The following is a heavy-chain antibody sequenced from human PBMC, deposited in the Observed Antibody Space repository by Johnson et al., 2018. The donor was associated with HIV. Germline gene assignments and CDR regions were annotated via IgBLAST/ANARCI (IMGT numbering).Heavy chain of an antibody. V-gene: IGHV3-30*18. D-gene: IGHD6-13*01. J-gene: IGHJ3*02. CDR3: AKPAAAARDAFDI. CDR2: ISYDGSNK. Sequence: QVQLVESGGGVVQPGRSLRLSCAASGFTFSSYGMHWVRQAPGKGLEWVAVISYDGSNKYFADSVKGRFTIARDNSKNTLYLQRSSLSAEDTAVYYCAKPAAAARDAFDIWGQGTMVTVSS. CDR1: GFTFSSYG.